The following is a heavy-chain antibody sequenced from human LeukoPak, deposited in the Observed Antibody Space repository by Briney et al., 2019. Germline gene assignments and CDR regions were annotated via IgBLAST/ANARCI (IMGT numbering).Heavy chain of an antibody. CDR2: FDPEDGET. CDR1: GYTLTELS. J-gene: IGHJ4*02. CDR3: ATDPWIGAG. V-gene: IGHV1-24*01. Sequence: ASVKVSCKVSGYTLTELSMHWVRQAPGKGLEWMGGFDPEDGETIYAQKFQGRVTMPEDTSTDTAYMELSNLRSEDTAGYYCATDPWIGAGWGQGTLVTVSS. D-gene: IGHD5-12*01.